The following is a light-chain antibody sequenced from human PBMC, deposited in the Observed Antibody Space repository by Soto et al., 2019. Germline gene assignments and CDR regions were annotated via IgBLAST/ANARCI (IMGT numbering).Light chain of an antibody. CDR3: QQYTGYSRT. Sequence: DIQMTQSPSSLSASVGDRVTITCQASQDIDKFLNWYQQKPGKPPKLLIDDASNLATGVPSRFSGRGSGTDFTFTISSLQPEDVATYYCQQYTGYSRTFGQGTKVEIK. CDR2: DAS. V-gene: IGKV1-33*01. J-gene: IGKJ1*01. CDR1: QDIDKF.